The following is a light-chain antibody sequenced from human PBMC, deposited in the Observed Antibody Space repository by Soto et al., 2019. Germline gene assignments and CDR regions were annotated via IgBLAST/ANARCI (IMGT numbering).Light chain of an antibody. J-gene: IGKJ1*01. Sequence: EIVVTQSRATLSVSPGERATLSCRASQSVSSNLAWYQQKPGQAPRLLIYGSSTRATGIPARFSGSGSGTEFTLTISSLQSEDFEVYYCQQYNNWPRTFGQGTKVDIK. CDR2: GSS. CDR3: QQYNNWPRT. V-gene: IGKV3-15*01. CDR1: QSVSSN.